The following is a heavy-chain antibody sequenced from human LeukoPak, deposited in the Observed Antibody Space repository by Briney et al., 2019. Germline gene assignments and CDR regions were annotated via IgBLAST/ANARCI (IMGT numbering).Heavy chain of an antibody. Sequence: PGGSLRLSCAASGFTFRSYSMNWVRQAPGKGLEWVSSISSSSAYIYYADSVKGRFTISRDNAENSLYLQMNSLRAEDTAVYYCARTEWELSNAFDVWGQGTMVTVSS. D-gene: IGHD1-26*01. CDR1: GFTFRSYS. CDR3: ARTEWELSNAFDV. J-gene: IGHJ3*01. V-gene: IGHV3-21*01. CDR2: ISSSSAYI.